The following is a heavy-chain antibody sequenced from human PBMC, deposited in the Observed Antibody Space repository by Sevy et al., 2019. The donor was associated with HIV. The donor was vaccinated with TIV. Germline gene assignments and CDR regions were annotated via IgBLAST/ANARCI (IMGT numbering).Heavy chain of an antibody. CDR2: ISWTSRHI. Sequence: GGSLRLSCAASGFPFNDHAMHWVRQVPGKGLEWVSGISWTSRHIGYADSVKGRFTISRANARHFVYLEMNSLRPEDTDFYYCAKDINRGCDGVNCYSYYYYFYGLDLWGQGTTVTVSS. J-gene: IGHJ6*01. D-gene: IGHD2-21*01. CDR1: GFPFNDHA. CDR3: AKDINRGCDGVNCYSYYYYFYGLDL. V-gene: IGHV3-9*01.